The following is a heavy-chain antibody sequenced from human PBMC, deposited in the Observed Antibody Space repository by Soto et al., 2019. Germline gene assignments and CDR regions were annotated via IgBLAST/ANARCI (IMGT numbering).Heavy chain of an antibody. V-gene: IGHV5-51*01. D-gene: IGHD5-18*01. CDR1: GYSFTSYW. J-gene: IGHJ6*02. CDR3: ASYSYGATSKYGMDV. Sequence: GESLKISCKGSGYSFTSYWIGWVRQMPGKGLEWMGIIYPGDSDTRYSPSFQGQVTISADKSISTAYLQWSSLKASDTAMYYCASYSYGATSKYGMDVWGQGTTVTVSS. CDR2: IYPGDSDT.